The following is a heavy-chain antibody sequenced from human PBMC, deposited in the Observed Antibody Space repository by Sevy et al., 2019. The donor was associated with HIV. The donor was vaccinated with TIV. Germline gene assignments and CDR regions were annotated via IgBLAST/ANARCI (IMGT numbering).Heavy chain of an antibody. CDR1: GFTFSSYG. Sequence: GGSLRLSCAASGFTFSSYGMHWVRQAPGKGLEWVAVISYDGSNKYYADSVKRRFTISRDNSKNTLYLQMNSLRAEDTAVYYCAKAGRIGYCSGGSCDFGDYWGQGTLVTVSS. J-gene: IGHJ4*02. V-gene: IGHV3-30*18. CDR2: ISYDGSNK. CDR3: AKAGRIGYCSGGSCDFGDY. D-gene: IGHD2-15*01.